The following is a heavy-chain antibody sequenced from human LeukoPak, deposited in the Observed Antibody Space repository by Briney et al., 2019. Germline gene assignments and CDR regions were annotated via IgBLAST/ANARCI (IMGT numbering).Heavy chain of an antibody. Sequence: SETLSLTCTVSGGSISSGSYYWSWLRQPAGKGLEWIGRIYTSGSTNYNPSLKSRVTISVDTSKNQFSLTLSSVTAADTAVYYCASGELLRRFDYWGQGTLVTVSS. CDR3: ASGELLRRFDY. J-gene: IGHJ4*02. D-gene: IGHD1-26*01. V-gene: IGHV4-61*02. CDR2: IYTSGST. CDR1: GGSISSGSYY.